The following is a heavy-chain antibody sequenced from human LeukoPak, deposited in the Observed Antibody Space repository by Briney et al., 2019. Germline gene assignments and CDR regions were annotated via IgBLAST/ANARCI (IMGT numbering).Heavy chain of an antibody. V-gene: IGHV3-9*01. CDR3: ARGVDAFDI. Sequence: GRSLRLSCAASGFTFDDYAMHWVRQAPGKGLEWVSGISWNSGSIGYADSVRGRFTISRDNAKNSLYLQMNSLRAEDTAVYYCARGVDAFDIWGQGTMVTVSS. J-gene: IGHJ3*02. CDR1: GFTFDDYA. CDR2: ISWNSGSI.